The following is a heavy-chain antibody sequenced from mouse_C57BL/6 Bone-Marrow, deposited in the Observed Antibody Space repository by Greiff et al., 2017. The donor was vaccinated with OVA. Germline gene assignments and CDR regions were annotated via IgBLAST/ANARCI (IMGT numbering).Heavy chain of an antibody. CDR2: ISYDGSN. J-gene: IGHJ3*01. CDR3: ARAYGNYVLFAY. CDR1: GYSITSGYY. V-gene: IGHV3-6*01. Sequence: DVKLQESGPGLVKPSQSLSLTCSVTGYSITSGYYWNWIRQFPGNKLEWMGYISYDGSNNYNPSLKNRISITRDTSKNQFFLKLNSVTTEDTATYYCARAYGNYVLFAYWGQGTLVTVSA. D-gene: IGHD2-1*01.